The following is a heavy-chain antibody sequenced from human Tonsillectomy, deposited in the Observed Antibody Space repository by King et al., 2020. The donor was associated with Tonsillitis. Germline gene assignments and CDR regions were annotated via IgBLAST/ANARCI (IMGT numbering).Heavy chain of an antibody. CDR2: ISWNSGSI. J-gene: IGHJ4*02. V-gene: IGHV3-9*01. CDR1: GFIFDDYA. Sequence: DVQLVESGGGLVQPGRSLRLSCAASGFIFDDYAMHWVRQAPGKGLEWVSRISWNSGSIGYADSVKGRFTISRDNAKNSLYLQMNSLRAEDTALYYCAKDRGYSYGTTNFDYWGQGTLVTVSS. D-gene: IGHD5-18*01. CDR3: AKDRGYSYGTTNFDY.